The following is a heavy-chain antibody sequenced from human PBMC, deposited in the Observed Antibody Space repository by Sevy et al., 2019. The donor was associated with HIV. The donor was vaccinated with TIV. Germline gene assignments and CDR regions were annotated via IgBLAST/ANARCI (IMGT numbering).Heavy chain of an antibody. CDR3: TKERSSGWPFDY. J-gene: IGHJ4*02. CDR1: GFSFNIYA. V-gene: IGHV3-23*01. D-gene: IGHD6-19*01. CDR2: ISGDSRRL. Sequence: GGSLRLSCAASGFSFNIYAMSWVRQAPGKGLEWVSGISGDSRRLHYAASVKGRFTISRDNSKNTLYLQMSSLRSEDTAVYYCTKERSSGWPFDYWGQGTLVTVSS.